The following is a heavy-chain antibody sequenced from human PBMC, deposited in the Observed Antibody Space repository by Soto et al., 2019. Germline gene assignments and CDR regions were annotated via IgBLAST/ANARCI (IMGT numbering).Heavy chain of an antibody. Sequence: GGPKRLPCAAFGFNIISHAMSRVSQDKGKGLEWVASISGSGDGTYYGDSVKGRFTISRDSSSSTLYLQMNNLRGEDTAVYFCTKSRRGILMVYGFSGMDVWGQGTTVTVSS. J-gene: IGHJ6*02. CDR2: ISGSGDGT. D-gene: IGHD2-8*01. CDR3: TKSRRGILMVYGFSGMDV. V-gene: IGHV3-23*01. CDR1: GFNIISHA.